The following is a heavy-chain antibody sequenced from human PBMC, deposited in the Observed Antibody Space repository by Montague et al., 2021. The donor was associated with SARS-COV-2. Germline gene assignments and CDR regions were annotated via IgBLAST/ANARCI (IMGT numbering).Heavy chain of an antibody. V-gene: IGHV4-4*09. J-gene: IGHJ6*03. CDR1: GAFVTSHY. D-gene: IGHD3-10*01. Sequence: SETLSLTCTVSGAFVTSHYWSWIRQPPGKGLEWIGNVFSGGNSKYKPSLKSRVTLSVDTSKNQFSLKLTSVAAADTAVYYCARLRDGVVPSPILGVGPYYSYYYMDVWGRGTTVTVSS. CDR3: ARLRDGVVPSPILGVGPYYSYYYMDV. CDR2: VFSGGNS.